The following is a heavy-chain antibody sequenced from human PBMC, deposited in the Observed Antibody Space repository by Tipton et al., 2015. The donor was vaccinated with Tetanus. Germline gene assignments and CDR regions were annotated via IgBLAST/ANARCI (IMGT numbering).Heavy chain of an antibody. J-gene: IGHJ4*02. D-gene: IGHD2-8*01. V-gene: IGHV5-51*01. CDR3: ARAHCTDGVRNFDF. CDR1: GYIFNNYW. CDR2: IYPGDSDT. Sequence: QLVQSGGEVKKPGESLKISCKGSGYIFNNYWIGWVRQKPGKGLEWMGIIYPGDSDTRYSPSFQGQVTISVVKSINTAYLQWSSLKASDTSMFYCARAHCTDGVRNFDFWGQGALVTVAS.